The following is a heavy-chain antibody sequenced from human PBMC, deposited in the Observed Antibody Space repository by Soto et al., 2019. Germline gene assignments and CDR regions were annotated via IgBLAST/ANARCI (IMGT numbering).Heavy chain of an antibody. CDR1: GFTFRTYG. V-gene: IGHV3-30*18. J-gene: IGHJ3*02. CDR3: AKGTGYTSGTNDAFDI. D-gene: IGHD5-18*01. Sequence: QVQLVESGGGVVQPGRSLRLSCAASGFTFRTYGMHWVRQAPGKGLEWVAVISDDGSNKYNIATMEGRFTISRDNSKSSLYLQMNSLRTEYTAVYYCAKGTGYTSGTNDAFDIWGQGTMVTVAS. CDR2: ISDDGSNK.